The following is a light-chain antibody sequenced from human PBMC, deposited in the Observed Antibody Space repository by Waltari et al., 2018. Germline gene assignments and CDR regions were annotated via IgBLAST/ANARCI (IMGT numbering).Light chain of an antibody. CDR2: DVS. V-gene: IGLV2-14*03. CDR1: SSDVGGYNC. CDR3: SSKTSSSTVV. J-gene: IGLJ2*01. Sequence: QSALTQPASVSGSPGQSITISCTGTSSDVGGYNCVSWYQHHPGTAPKLLVFDVSNRPSGASNRFSGSKSGNTASLTIAGLQAGDEADYYCSSKTSSSTVVFGGGTKLTVL.